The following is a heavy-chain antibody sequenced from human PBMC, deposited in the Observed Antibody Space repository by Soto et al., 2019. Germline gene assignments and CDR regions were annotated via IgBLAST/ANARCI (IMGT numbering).Heavy chain of an antibody. V-gene: IGHV3-21*01. CDR2: ISSSSYI. J-gene: IGHJ5*02. D-gene: IGHD3-3*01. CDR3: ARGVPYDFWSGYSSWFDP. CDR1: GFTFSSYS. Sequence: GYLRLSCSASGFTFSSYSMNWVRQAPGKGLEWVSSISSSSYIYYADSVKGRFTISRDNAKNSLYLQMNSLRAEDTAVYYCARGVPYDFWSGYSSWFDPWGQGTLVTSPQ.